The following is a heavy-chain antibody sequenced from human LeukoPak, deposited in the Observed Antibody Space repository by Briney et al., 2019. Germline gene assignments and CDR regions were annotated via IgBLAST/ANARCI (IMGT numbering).Heavy chain of an antibody. CDR1: GFTYSSYS. CDR2: ISSSRSYI. J-gene: IGHJ4*02. D-gene: IGHD6-19*01. Sequence: GGTLRLSCASSGFTYSSYSMNGVRQPPGKGLEWVSSISSSRSYIYYADSVKGRFTISRDNAKNSLYLQMNSLRAEDTAVYYCARDVVLSGWNSFDYWGQGTLVTVSS. CDR3: ARDVVLSGWNSFDY. V-gene: IGHV3-21*01.